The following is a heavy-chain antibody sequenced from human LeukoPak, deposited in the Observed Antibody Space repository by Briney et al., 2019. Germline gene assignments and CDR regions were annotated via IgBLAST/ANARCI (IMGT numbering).Heavy chain of an antibody. CDR2: ISISSST. CDR1: GLTFSSYS. D-gene: IGHD3-3*01. J-gene: IGHJ4*02. V-gene: IGHV3-48*04. CDR3: ARGRDYDFWSGYFDY. Sequence: GGSLRLSCAASGLTFSSYSVSWVRQAPGKGLEWIAYISISSSTYYIDSVKGRFTISRDNAKNSLYLQMNSLRAEDTAVYYCARGRDYDFWSGYFDYWGQGTLVTVSS.